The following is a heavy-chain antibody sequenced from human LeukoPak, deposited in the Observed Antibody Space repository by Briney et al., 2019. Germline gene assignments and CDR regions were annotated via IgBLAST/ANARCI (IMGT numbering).Heavy chain of an antibody. J-gene: IGHJ2*01. CDR2: ISGGGAST. D-gene: IGHD4-23*01. CDR3: AKDTVGTTPRGYFDL. Sequence: GGSLRLSCAASGFTFKSYGMSWVRQAPGKGLEWISSISGGGASTYYADSVKGRFTIPRDSTKNTLFLQMNSLRAEDTAVYYCAKDTVGTTPRGYFDLWGRGTLLTVSS. CDR1: GFTFKSYG. V-gene: IGHV3-23*01.